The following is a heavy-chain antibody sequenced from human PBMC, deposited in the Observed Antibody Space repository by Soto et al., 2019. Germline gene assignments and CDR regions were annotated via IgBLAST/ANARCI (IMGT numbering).Heavy chain of an antibody. CDR2: IYYSGST. D-gene: IGHD3-22*01. CDR3: ARATYYSDTGGSPPLDY. V-gene: IGHV4-30-4*08. J-gene: IGHJ4*02. Sequence: PSETLSLTCTVSGGSISSGGYYWSWIRQHPGKGLEWIGYIYYSGSTYYNPSLKSRVSISVDTSKNQFSLKLRSVTAADTAVYYCARATYYSDTGGSPPLDYWGQGTLVTVSS. CDR1: GGSISSGGYY.